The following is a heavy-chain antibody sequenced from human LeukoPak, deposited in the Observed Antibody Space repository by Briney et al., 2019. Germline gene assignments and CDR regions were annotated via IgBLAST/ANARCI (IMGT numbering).Heavy chain of an antibody. CDR2: ITTTDGNT. CDR1: GFTFSSYT. D-gene: IGHD5-24*01. Sequence: PGGSLTLSCAASGFTFSSYTMSWVRQPPGKGLDWVSTITTTDGNTYYADSAKGRFTLSRDNSQKTLFLQMNSLSPQDRGVNYWAKRCRWPQPSYFEYWGERTLVTVSS. J-gene: IGHJ4*02. V-gene: IGHV3-23*01. CDR3: AKRCRWPQPSYFEY.